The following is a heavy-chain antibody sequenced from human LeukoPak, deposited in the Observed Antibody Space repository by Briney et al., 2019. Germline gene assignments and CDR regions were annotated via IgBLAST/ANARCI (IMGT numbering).Heavy chain of an antibody. D-gene: IGHD3-3*01. J-gene: IGHJ4*02. CDR2: ISSSSSDI. V-gene: IGHV3-21*01. CDR1: GFTFSSYS. Sequence: GGSLRLSCAASGFTFSSYSMNWVRQAPGKGLEWVSSISSSSSDIYYADSVKGRFTISRGNAKNSLYLQMNSLRAEDTAVYYCARVHDFWSGYPYYFDYWGQGTLVTVSS. CDR3: ARVHDFWSGYPYYFDY.